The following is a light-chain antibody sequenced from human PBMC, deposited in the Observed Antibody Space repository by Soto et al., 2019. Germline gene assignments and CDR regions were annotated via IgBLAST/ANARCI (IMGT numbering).Light chain of an antibody. V-gene: IGLV2-11*01. CDR3: FSYTASDMWV. CDR1: NSDVGAYTF. CDR2: AVS. J-gene: IGLJ3*02. Sequence: QSVLTQPRSVSGSPGQSVTISCTGTNSDVGAYTFVSWYQQLPGKAPKLIISAVSYRPSGVPDRFSGSKSGNTASLTISGFQTEDEADYYCFSYTASDMWVFGGGTKLTVL.